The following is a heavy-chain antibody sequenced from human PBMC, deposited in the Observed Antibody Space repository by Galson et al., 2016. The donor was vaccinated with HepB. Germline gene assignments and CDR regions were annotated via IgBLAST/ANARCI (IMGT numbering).Heavy chain of an antibody. CDR2: ISAYNGNT. D-gene: IGHD7-27*01. CDR1: GYTFINYG. Sequence: SVKVSCKASGYTFINYGITWMRQAPGQGLEWMGWISAYNGNTNYAQKYQGRVTMTRGTSTGTVYMELRSLRSDGTAVYYCAREGGTGDLYFDYWGQGTLVTVSS. J-gene: IGHJ4*02. V-gene: IGHV1-18*01. CDR3: AREGGTGDLYFDY.